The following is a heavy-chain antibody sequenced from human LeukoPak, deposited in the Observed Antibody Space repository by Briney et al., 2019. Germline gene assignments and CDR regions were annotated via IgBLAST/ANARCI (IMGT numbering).Heavy chain of an antibody. Sequence: PGGSLRLSCAASGFTFSSYSMNWVRQAPGKGLEWVSYISSSSSTIYYADSVKGRFTISRDNAKNSLYLQMNSLRAEDTAVYYCARDRSSWYDAFDIWGQGTMVTVSS. V-gene: IGHV3-48*01. CDR3: ARDRSSWYDAFDI. D-gene: IGHD6-13*01. CDR2: ISSSSSTI. CDR1: GFTFSSYS. J-gene: IGHJ3*02.